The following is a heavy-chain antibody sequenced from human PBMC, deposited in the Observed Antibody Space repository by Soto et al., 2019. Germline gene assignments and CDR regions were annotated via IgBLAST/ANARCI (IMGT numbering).Heavy chain of an antibody. D-gene: IGHD2-15*01. CDR3: AKNRLGGFYAMDV. CDR1: GFTFDDYT. V-gene: IGHV3-43*01. Sequence: EVQLVESGGVVVQPGGSLRLSCAASGFTFDDYTMHWVRQAPGKGLEWVSLISWDGGTTYYADSVKGRFTISRDNSKNSLYLQINSLRSEDTALFYCAKNRLGGFYAMDVWGQGTTVTVSS. CDR2: ISWDGGTT. J-gene: IGHJ6*02.